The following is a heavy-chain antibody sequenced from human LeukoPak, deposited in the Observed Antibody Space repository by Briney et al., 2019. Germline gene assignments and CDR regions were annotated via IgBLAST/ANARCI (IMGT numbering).Heavy chain of an antibody. D-gene: IGHD5-18*01. CDR2: MNPNSGNT. Sequence: GASVKVSCKASGGTFSSYAISWVRQAPGQGLEWMGWMNPNSGNTGYAQKFQGRVTMTRNTSISTAYMELSSLRSEDTAVYYCARVIQGSGSYFDYWGQGTLVTVSS. CDR1: GGTFSSYA. V-gene: IGHV1-8*02. CDR3: ARVIQGSGSYFDY. J-gene: IGHJ4*02.